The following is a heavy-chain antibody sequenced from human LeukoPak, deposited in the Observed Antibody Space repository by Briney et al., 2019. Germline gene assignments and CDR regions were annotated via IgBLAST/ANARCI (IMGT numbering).Heavy chain of an antibody. V-gene: IGHV3-30*18. J-gene: IGHJ4*02. CDR1: GFTLTSYG. Sequence: GPSLRLSCAASGFTLTSYGMHWVRQAPGKGLEWVAVISYEKNEEFYADSVKGRSTISRDSSKNTLYLQMNSLRPEDTAVYYCVKGRSGSSYSPSDSWGQGTLVTVSS. D-gene: IGHD2-15*01. CDR3: VKGRSGSSYSPSDS. CDR2: ISYEKNEE.